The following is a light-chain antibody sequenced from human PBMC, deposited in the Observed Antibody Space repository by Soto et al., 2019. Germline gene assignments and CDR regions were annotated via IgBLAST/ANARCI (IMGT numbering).Light chain of an antibody. CDR3: QQSFDFPWT. CDR1: QHIRTY. J-gene: IGKJ1*01. V-gene: IGKV1-39*01. Sequence: DVQMTQSPSSLSASAGDRVTFTCRASQHIRTYLHWYQRKPGRAPDLLIYSASNMNSGVPARFSGSGSGTEFTLTISSLQPEDFATYFCQQSFDFPWTFGQGTKVEIK. CDR2: SAS.